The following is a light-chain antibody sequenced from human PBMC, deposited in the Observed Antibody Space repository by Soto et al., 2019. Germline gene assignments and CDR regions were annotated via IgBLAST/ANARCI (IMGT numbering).Light chain of an antibody. J-gene: IGKJ3*01. CDR1: QGISNY. CDR3: QRYNSAPDT. CDR2: AAS. V-gene: IGKV1-27*01. Sequence: DIQMTQSPSSLSASVGDRVTITCRASQGISNYLAWYQQKPGKVPKLLIYAASTLLSGVPSRFSGSGSGTDFTRTISSLQPEDVATYYCQRYNSAPDTFGPGTKVDI.